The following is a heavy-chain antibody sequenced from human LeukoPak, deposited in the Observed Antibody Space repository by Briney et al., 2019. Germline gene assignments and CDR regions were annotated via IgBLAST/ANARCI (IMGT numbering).Heavy chain of an antibody. D-gene: IGHD3-22*01. J-gene: IGHJ4*02. CDR2: IYSGGST. CDR3: AKEADYYDSSGYTDY. V-gene: IGHV3-53*01. CDR1: GFTVSSNY. Sequence: PGGSLRLSCAASGFTVSSNYMSWVRQAPGKGLEWVSVIYSGGSTYYADSVKGRFTISRDNSKNTLYLQMNSLRAEDTAVYYCAKEADYYDSSGYTDYWGQGTLVTVSS.